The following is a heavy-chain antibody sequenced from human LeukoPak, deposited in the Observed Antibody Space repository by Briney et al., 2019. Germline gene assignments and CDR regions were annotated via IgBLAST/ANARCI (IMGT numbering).Heavy chain of an antibody. CDR2: IYYSGST. CDR3: ARVLGYCSGASCLTGAFDI. D-gene: IGHD2-15*01. V-gene: IGHV4-59*01. CDR1: DDSITMYY. Sequence: SETLSLTCSVSDDSITMYYWTWIRQPPGKGLEWIGYIYYSGSTNYNPSLKSRVTISVDTSKNQFSLKLSSVTAADTAVYYCARVLGYCSGASCLTGAFDIWGQGTMVTVSS. J-gene: IGHJ3*02.